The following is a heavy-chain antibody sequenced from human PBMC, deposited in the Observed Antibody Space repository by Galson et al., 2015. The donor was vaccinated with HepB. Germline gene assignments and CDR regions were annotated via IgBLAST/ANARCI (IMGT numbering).Heavy chain of an antibody. D-gene: IGHD6-13*01. CDR1: GFTFSSYA. Sequence: SLRLSCAASGFTFSSYAMSWVRQAPGKGLEWVSAISGSGGSTYYADSVKGRFTISRDNSKNTLYLQMNSLRAEDTAVYYCAKVRIAAPETEAKGPRKTTTHPAYKYFQHWGQGSLVTVSS. CDR2: ISGSGGST. V-gene: IGHV3-23*01. CDR3: AKVRIAAPETEAKGPRKTTTHPAYKYFQH. J-gene: IGHJ1*01.